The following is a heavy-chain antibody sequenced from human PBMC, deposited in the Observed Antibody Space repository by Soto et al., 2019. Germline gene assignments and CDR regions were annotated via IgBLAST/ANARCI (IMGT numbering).Heavy chain of an antibody. V-gene: IGHV3-23*01. J-gene: IGHJ6*02. D-gene: IGHD6-13*01. CDR2: ISDSGDTT. CDR1: GFSFNDFA. CDR3: AKDRIWYSDYAMDV. Sequence: PGGSLRLSCAASGFSFNDFAMSWVRQAPGKGLEWVSVISDSGDTTNYADSVKGRFTISRDNSKNTLYLQVNSLRAEDTAIYYCAKDRIWYSDYAMDVWGQGTTVTVSS.